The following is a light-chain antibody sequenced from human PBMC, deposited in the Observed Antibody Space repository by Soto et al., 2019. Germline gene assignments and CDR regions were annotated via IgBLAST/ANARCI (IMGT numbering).Light chain of an antibody. J-gene: IGKJ2*01. CDR3: QQYGSSPLT. Sequence: EIVLTQSPGTLSLSPGERATLSCRASQSVSSSYLAWYQQKPGQAPRLLIYGASSRATGIPDRFSGSGSGTDFTLTISSLEPEDLAVYYCQQYGSSPLTFGQGTKLEIK. CDR1: QSVSSSY. V-gene: IGKV3-20*01. CDR2: GAS.